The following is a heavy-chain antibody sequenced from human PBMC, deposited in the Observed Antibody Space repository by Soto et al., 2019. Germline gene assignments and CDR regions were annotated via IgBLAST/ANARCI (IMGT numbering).Heavy chain of an antibody. V-gene: IGHV4-59*01. CDR1: GVSISGYF. CDR2: TYHRGST. D-gene: IGHD3-16*02. J-gene: IGHJ4*02. CDR3: ARIGGYHGPLDY. Sequence: SETLCHTCPVSGVSISGYFWSWIRQPPGRGLEWIGYTYHRGSTNYSPSLKSRVAISLDTSENQFSLKVNSVTAADTAVYYCARIGGYHGPLDYWGQGTPVT.